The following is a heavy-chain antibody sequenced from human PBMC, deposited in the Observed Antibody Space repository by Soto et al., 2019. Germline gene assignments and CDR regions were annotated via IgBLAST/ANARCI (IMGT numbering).Heavy chain of an antibody. CDR3: ARGDRLHVFFSKIWFDP. Sequence: SETLSLTCAVYGGSLSGYYWSWIRQPPGKGLEWIGEISHSGSTNYNPTLKSRVTISIDMSKNQFSLKVSSVTAADTAVYYCARGDRLHVFFSKIWFDPWGQGTLVTVS. J-gene: IGHJ5*02. V-gene: IGHV4-34*01. CDR2: ISHSGST. CDR1: GGSLSGYY. D-gene: IGHD2-15*01.